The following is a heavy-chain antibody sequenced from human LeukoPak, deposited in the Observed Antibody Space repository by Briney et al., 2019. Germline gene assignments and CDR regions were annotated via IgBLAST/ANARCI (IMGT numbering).Heavy chain of an antibody. Sequence: ASVKVSCKASRYTFTNYAIHWVRQAPGQRLEWMGWINAGNGNTKYSQKFQGRVTITRDTSASTAYMELSSLRSEDTAVYYCARGPSFPNWFDPWGQGTLVTVSS. CDR3: ARGPSFPNWFDP. CDR1: RYTFTNYA. CDR2: INAGNGNT. D-gene: IGHD3-16*02. V-gene: IGHV1-3*01. J-gene: IGHJ5*02.